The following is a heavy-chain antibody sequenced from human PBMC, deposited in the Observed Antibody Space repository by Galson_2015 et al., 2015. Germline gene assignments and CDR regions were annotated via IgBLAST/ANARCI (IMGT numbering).Heavy chain of an antibody. CDR1: GYTFTGYY. J-gene: IGHJ4*02. CDR3: ARAGAYCGGDCSGTIDY. D-gene: IGHD2-21*02. CDR2: INPNSGGT. V-gene: IGHV1-2*04. Sequence: SVKVSCKASGYTFTGYYMHWVRQAPGQGLEWMGWINPNSGGTNYAQKFQGWVTMTRDTSISTAYMELSSLRSEDTAVYYCARAGAYCGGDCSGTIDYWGQGTLVTVSS.